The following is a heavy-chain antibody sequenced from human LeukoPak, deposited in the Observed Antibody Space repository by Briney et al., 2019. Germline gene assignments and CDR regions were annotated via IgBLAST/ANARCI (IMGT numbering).Heavy chain of an antibody. Sequence: PTGGSLRLSCAASGFTFSSYWMHWVRQAPGKGLVWVSRINSDGSSTSYADSVKGRFTISRDNAKNTLYLQMNSLRAEDTAVYYCARRLRLGELSSPLGYWGQGTLVTVSS. CDR3: ARRLRLGELSSPLGY. J-gene: IGHJ4*02. CDR1: GFTFSSYW. D-gene: IGHD3-16*02. CDR2: INSDGSST. V-gene: IGHV3-74*01.